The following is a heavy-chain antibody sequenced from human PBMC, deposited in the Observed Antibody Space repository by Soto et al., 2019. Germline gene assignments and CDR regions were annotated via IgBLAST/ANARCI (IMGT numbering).Heavy chain of an antibody. Sequence: PGGSLRLSCAASGFTFSSYAMSWVRQAPGKGLEWVSAISGSGGSTYYADSVKGRFTISRDNSKNTLYLQMNSLRAEDTAVYYCAKDHHVTYYYGSGSSDDWGQGTLVTVSS. CDR3: AKDHHVTYYYGSGSSDD. CDR2: ISGSGGST. J-gene: IGHJ4*02. V-gene: IGHV3-23*01. CDR1: GFTFSSYA. D-gene: IGHD3-10*01.